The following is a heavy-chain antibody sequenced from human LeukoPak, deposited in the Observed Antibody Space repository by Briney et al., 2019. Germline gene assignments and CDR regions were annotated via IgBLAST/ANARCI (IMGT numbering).Heavy chain of an antibody. CDR3: ARGRLRGYSYGYLVY. Sequence: SETLSLTCTVSGASISSYYWSWIRQPPGKGLEWIGRIYTSAIISGNTDYNPSLKSRVTMSVDTSKNQFSLRLRSVTAADTAVYYCARGRLRGYSYGYLVYWGQGTLVTVSS. J-gene: IGHJ4*02. V-gene: IGHV4-4*07. CDR1: GASISSYY. D-gene: IGHD5-18*01. CDR2: IYTSAIISGNT.